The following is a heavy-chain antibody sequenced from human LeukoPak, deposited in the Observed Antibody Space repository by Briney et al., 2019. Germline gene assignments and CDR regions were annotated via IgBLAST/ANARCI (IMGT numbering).Heavy chain of an antibody. D-gene: IGHD4-17*01. V-gene: IGHV1-69*04. J-gene: IGHJ4*02. CDR1: GGTFSSYA. Sequence: SVKVSCKASGGTFSSYAISWVRQAPGQGLEWMGSIIPILGIANYAQKFQGRVTITADKSTSTAYMELSSLRSEDTAVYYCARGPSLDYGGNAPPDYWGQGTLVTVSS. CDR2: IIPILGIA. CDR3: ARGPSLDYGGNAPPDY.